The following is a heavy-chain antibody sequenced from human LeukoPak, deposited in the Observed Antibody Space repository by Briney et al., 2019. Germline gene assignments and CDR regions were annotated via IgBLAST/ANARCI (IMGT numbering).Heavy chain of an antibody. V-gene: IGHV1-8*01. D-gene: IGHD4-23*01. CDR3: ARASTVVTYFSY. J-gene: IGHJ4*02. CDR2: MNPNSGNT. CDR1: GYTFTSYD. Sequence: ASVKVSCKASGYTFTSYDINWVRQATGQGLEWMGWMNPNSGNTGYAQKFQGRVTMTTDTSTSTAYMELRSLRSDDTAVYYCARASTVVTYFSYWGQGTLVTVSS.